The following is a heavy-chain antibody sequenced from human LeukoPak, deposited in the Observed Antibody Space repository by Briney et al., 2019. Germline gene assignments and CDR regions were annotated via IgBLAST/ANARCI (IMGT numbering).Heavy chain of an antibody. CDR2: IKQDGSEK. V-gene: IGHV3-7*03. Sequence: PGGSLRLSCAASGFTFSSYWMSWVRQAPGKGLEWVANIKQDGSEKYYVDSVKGRFTISRDNAKNSLYLQMNSLRAEDTAVYYCAKVKGYSSSWYSIWGQGTLVTVSS. D-gene: IGHD6-13*01. CDR3: AKVKGYSSSWYSI. CDR1: GFTFSSYW. J-gene: IGHJ4*02.